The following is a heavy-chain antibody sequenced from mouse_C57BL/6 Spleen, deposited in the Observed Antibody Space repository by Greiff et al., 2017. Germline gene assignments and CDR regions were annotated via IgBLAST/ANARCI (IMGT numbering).Heavy chain of an antibody. D-gene: IGHD2-3*01. J-gene: IGHJ1*03. Sequence: EVHLVESGGGLVQPKGSLKLSCAASGFTFNTYAMHWVRQAPGKGLEWVARIRSKSSNYATYYADSVKDRFTISRDDSQSMLYLQMNNLKTEDTAMYYCVREPFDGYYWYFDVWGTGTTVTVSS. CDR3: VREPFDGYYWYFDV. CDR1: GFTFNTYA. CDR2: IRSKSSNYAT. V-gene: IGHV10-3*01.